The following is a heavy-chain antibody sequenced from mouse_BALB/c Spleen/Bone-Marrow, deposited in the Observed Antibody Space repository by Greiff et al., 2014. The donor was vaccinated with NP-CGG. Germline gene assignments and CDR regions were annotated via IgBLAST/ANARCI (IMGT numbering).Heavy chain of an antibody. CDR1: GYAFSSYW. Sequence: QVQLKQSGAELMKPGASVEISCKATGYAFSSYWIEWVKQRPGHGLEWIGEILPGSGSTNYNEKFKGKATFTADTSSNTAYMQLSSLTSEDSAVYYCARRGISWFAYWGQGTLVTVSA. CDR3: ARRGISWFAY. V-gene: IGHV1-9*01. CDR2: ILPGSGST. J-gene: IGHJ3*01.